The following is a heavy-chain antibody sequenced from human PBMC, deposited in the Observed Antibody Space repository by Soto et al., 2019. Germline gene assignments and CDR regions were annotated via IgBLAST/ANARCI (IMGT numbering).Heavy chain of an antibody. CDR1: GYTLTELS. J-gene: IGHJ5*02. CDR2: FDPEDGET. V-gene: IGHV1-24*01. D-gene: IGHD1-26*01. CDR3: ATRKSTIRGTYNWFDP. Sequence: VASVKVSCKVSGYTLTELSMHWVRQAPGKGLEWMGGFDPEDGETIYAQKFQGRVTMTEDTSTDPAYMELSRLRSEDTAVYYCATRKSTIRGTYNWFDPWGQGTLVTVSS.